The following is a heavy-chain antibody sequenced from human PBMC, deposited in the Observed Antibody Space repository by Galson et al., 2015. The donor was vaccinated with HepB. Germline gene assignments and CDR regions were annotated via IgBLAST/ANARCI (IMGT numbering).Heavy chain of an antibody. V-gene: IGHV6-1*01. D-gene: IGHD2-21*01. J-gene: IGHJ2*01. Sequence: CAISGDSVSSKSAAWNWIRQSPSRGLEWLGRTYYRSKWYSNYADSVKSRIKIIPDTSKDQFSLQLNSVTPEDAAVYYCARQATYCGGDCYWNFDLWGRGTLVTVSS. CDR1: GDSVSSKSAA. CDR3: ARQATYCGGDCYWNFDL. CDR2: TYYRSKWYS.